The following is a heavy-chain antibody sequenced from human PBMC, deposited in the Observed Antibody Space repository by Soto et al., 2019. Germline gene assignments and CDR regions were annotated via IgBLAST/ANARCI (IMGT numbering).Heavy chain of an antibody. D-gene: IGHD1-7*01. CDR1: GVSFTINNW. CDR3: ASRDQGTSVDY. CDR2: IYRTGST. J-gene: IGHJ4*02. V-gene: IGHV4-4*02. Sequence: KPXEWLSRTCSVCGVSFTINNWWTWVRQPPGQGLEWIGEIYRTGSTNYNPSLKSRVTISLDKSENQFSLKVTSLTAADTAVYYCASRDQGTSVDYWGQGTLVTVSS.